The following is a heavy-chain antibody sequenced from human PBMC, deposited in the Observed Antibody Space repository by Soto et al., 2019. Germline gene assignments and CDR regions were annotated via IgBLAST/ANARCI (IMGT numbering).Heavy chain of an antibody. D-gene: IGHD2-15*01. J-gene: IGHJ6*04. CDR1: GFTFSSYG. V-gene: IGHV3-30*18. CDR3: VKEVGYCSGGSCYQHYYYYGMDV. CDR2: ISYDGSNK. Sequence: QVQLVESGGGVVQPGRSLRLSCAASGFTFSSYGMHWVRQAPGKRLERVAVISYDGSNKYYTDSVKGRFTISRDNSKNTLYLQMNSLRAEDTAVYYCVKEVGYCSGGSCYQHYYYYGMDVWGKGSTVTVS.